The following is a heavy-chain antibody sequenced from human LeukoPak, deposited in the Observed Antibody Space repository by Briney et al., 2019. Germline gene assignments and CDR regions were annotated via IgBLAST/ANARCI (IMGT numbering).Heavy chain of an antibody. CDR1: GGSISSYY. Sequence: SETLSLTCTVSGGSISSYYWSWIRQPPGKGLEWIGYIYYSGSTNYNPSLKSRVTMSVDTSKNQFSLKLSSVTAADTAVYYCARDPGYSSGWYDAFDIWGQGTMVTVSS. V-gene: IGHV4-59*01. CDR2: IYYSGST. CDR3: ARDPGYSSGWYDAFDI. D-gene: IGHD6-19*01. J-gene: IGHJ3*02.